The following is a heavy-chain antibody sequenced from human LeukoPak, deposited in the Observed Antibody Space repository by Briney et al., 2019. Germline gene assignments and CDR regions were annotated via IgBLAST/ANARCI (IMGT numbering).Heavy chain of an antibody. J-gene: IGHJ4*02. CDR1: GDSVSNNSAA. V-gene: IGHV6-1*01. D-gene: IGHD3-10*01. CDR3: AKGRWALFDC. Sequence: SQTLSLTCDISGDSVSNNSAAWNWIRQSPSRGLEWLGRTYYRSKWYNDYAVSVKSRMTINADTSKNQFSLQLNSVTPEDTAVYYCAKGRWALFDCWGQGTLVTVSS. CDR2: TYYRSKWYN.